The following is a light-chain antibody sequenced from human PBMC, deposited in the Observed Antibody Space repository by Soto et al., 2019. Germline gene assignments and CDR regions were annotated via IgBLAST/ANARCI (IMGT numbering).Light chain of an antibody. J-gene: IGLJ1*01. CDR1: SSDIGAYNC. CDR2: EVT. V-gene: IGLV2-14*01. CDR3: NSYTTLSNRV. Sequence: QSALTQPASVSGSPGQSITISCTGTSSDIGAYNCVSWYQQHPGKAPKLLIYEVTNRPSGVSDRFSGSKSGNTASLTISGLQAEDEANYYCNSYTTLSNRVFGTGTKLTVL.